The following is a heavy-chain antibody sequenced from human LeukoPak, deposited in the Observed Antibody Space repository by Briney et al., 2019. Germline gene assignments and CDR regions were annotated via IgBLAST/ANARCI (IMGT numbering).Heavy chain of an antibody. J-gene: IGHJ4*02. V-gene: IGHV3-21*01. Sequence: GGSLRLSCAASGFTLSTYGMHWVRQAPGKGLEWVSSISTSSGYIYYADSVKGRLTISRDNAKNSLYLQMNSLRAEDTAVYYCARDIGGSSSWPYYFDYWGQGTLVTVSS. CDR1: GFTLSTYG. CDR3: ARDIGGSSSWPYYFDY. D-gene: IGHD6-13*01. CDR2: ISTSSGYI.